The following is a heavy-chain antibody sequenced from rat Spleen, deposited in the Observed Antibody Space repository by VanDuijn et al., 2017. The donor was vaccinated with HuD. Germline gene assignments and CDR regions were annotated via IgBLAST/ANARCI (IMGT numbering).Heavy chain of an antibody. CDR1: GFTFSNYG. V-gene: IGHV5-19*01. D-gene: IGHD2-7*01. J-gene: IGHJ1*01. CDR2: ITNASGRT. CDR3: ARQGYLRDWYFDF. Sequence: EVQLVESGGGLVQPGRSLKLSCAASGFTFSNYGMHWIRQAPTKGLEWVAAITNASGRTYYPDSVKGRFTISRDTAQNTLYLQMDSLRSEDTATYYCARQGYLRDWYFDFWGPGTMVTVSS.